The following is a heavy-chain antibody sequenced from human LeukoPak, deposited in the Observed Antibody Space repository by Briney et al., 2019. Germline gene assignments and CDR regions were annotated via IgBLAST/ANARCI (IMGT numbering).Heavy chain of an antibody. CDR2: ISAYNGNT. Sequence: ASVKVSCKASVYSFTSYGSSWVRQAAGQGLEWMGGISAYNGNTNYAQKLQGGVTMTTDTSTSTAYMELRSLRSDDTAVYYCAREVGATTSFDYWGQGTLVTVSS. CDR3: AREVGATTSFDY. CDR1: VYSFTSYG. V-gene: IGHV1-18*01. D-gene: IGHD1-26*01. J-gene: IGHJ4*02.